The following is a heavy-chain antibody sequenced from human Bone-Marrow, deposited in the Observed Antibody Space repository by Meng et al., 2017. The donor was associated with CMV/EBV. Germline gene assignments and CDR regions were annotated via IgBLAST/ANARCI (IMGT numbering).Heavy chain of an antibody. CDR3: ARENDRDYFDY. V-gene: IGHV4-30-4*08. CDR2: IYYSGST. Sequence: SEPLSLTCTVSGGSISSGDYYWSWIRQPPGKGLEWIGYIYYSGSTYYNPSLKSRVTISVDTSKNQFSLKLSSVTAADTAVYYCARENDRDYFDYWGQGTLVTVSS. D-gene: IGHD1-1*01. J-gene: IGHJ4*02. CDR1: GGSISSGDYY.